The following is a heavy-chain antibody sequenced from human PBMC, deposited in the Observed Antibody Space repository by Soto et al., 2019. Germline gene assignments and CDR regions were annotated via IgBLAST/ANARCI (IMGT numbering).Heavy chain of an antibody. J-gene: IGHJ4*02. CDR1: GGSFSGYY. D-gene: IGHD3-3*01. Sequence: SETLSLTCAVYGGSFSGYYWSWIRQPPGKGLEWIGEINHSGSTNYNPSLKSRVTISVDTSKNQFSLKLSSVTAADTAVYYCARDWADYDFWSGNPGVFDYWGQGTLVTVSS. CDR2: INHSGST. CDR3: ARDWADYDFWSGNPGVFDY. V-gene: IGHV4-34*01.